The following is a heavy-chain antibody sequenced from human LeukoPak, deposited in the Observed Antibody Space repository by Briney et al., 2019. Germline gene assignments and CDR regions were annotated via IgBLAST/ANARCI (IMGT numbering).Heavy chain of an antibody. V-gene: IGHV3-30*04. CDR1: VFTFSSYA. CDR2: ISYDGSNK. CDR3: ARGPRWEPYNYYYYYYMDV. J-gene: IGHJ6*03. D-gene: IGHD1-26*01. Sequence: GGSLRLSCAASVFTFSSYAMHWVRQGPGKGLEWVAVISYDGSNKYYADSVKVGFTIFRDSSKNALYLQMNSLRAEDTAVYYCARGPRWEPYNYYYYYYMDVWGKGTTVTVSS.